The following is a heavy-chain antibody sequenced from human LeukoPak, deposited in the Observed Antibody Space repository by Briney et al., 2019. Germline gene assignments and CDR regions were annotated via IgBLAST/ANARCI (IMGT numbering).Heavy chain of an antibody. D-gene: IGHD3-16*01. CDR1: GLTFSRYR. Sequence: GGSLRLSCAASGLTFSRYRMSWFRPAPGKGLGWVANIKLDGSEKYYVDSVKGRFTISRDNAKNSLYLQMNSLRAEDTAVYYCAKVGPADYFDYWGQGTLVTVSS. J-gene: IGHJ4*02. CDR3: AKVGPADYFDY. V-gene: IGHV3-7*01. CDR2: IKLDGSEK.